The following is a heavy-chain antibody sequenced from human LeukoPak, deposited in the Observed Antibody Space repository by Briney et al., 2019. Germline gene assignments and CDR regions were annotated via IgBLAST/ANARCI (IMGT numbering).Heavy chain of an antibody. CDR1: GFTFSSYW. CDR2: INTDGSSM. J-gene: IGHJ4*02. D-gene: IGHD2-15*01. V-gene: IGHV3-74*01. CDR3: AKPHCTTSSCYYYFDY. Sequence: GGSLRLSCAASGFTFSSYWMHWVRQAPGKGLVWVSRINTDGSSMTYADSVKGRFTISRDNAKNTLYLQMNSLRAEDTAVYYCAKPHCTTSSCYYYFDYWGQGTLVTVSS.